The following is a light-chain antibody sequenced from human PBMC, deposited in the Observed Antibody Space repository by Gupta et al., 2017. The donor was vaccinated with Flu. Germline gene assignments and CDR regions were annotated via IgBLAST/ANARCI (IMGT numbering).Light chain of an antibody. V-gene: IGLV1-44*01. CDR1: RSDIGSNS. J-gene: IGLJ1*01. Sequence: SVLTQPPSVSSTPGQRVTISCSGSRSDIGSNSVTWYQHLPGTAPKVLIYTHDRRPSGVPDRFSASNSGSSASLAISWLRAEDEGDYYCATWDDVVNGYVFGTGTKVTVL. CDR2: THD. CDR3: ATWDDVVNGYV.